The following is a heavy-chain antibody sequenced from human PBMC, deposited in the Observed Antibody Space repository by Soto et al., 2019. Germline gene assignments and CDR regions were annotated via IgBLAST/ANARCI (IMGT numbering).Heavy chain of an antibody. CDR1: GYTFTNYG. CDR3: ARVRPLVGYFYYSMDV. D-gene: IGHD6-6*01. Sequence: QVQLLQSGAEVKKPGASVKVSCKASGYTFTNYGITWVRQAPGQGLEWWGWISAYNGDTHYTQRLQGRVTMTTDTSTSTAYLELRGLRFDNTAVYYCARVRPLVGYFYYSMDVWGKGTTVTVSS. J-gene: IGHJ6*03. CDR2: ISAYNGDT. V-gene: IGHV1-18*01.